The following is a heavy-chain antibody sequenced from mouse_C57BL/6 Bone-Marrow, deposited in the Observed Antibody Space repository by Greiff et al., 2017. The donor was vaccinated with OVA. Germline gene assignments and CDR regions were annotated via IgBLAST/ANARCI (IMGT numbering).Heavy chain of an antibody. D-gene: IGHD2-4*01. V-gene: IGHV1-5*01. Sequence: VQLQQSGTVLARPGASVKMSCKTSGYTFTSYWMHWVKQRPGQGLEWIGAIYPGNSDTSYNQKFKGKAKLTAVTSASTAYMELSSLTNEDSAVYYGTRPYYDYGGPWFAYWGQGTLVTVSA. CDR2: IYPGNSDT. CDR1: GYTFTSYW. J-gene: IGHJ3*01. CDR3: TRPYYDYGGPWFAY.